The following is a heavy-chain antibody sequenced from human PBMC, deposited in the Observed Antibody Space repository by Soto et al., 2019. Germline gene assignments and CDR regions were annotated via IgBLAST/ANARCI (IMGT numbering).Heavy chain of an antibody. CDR3: ARGRGSDSSGWYGDYYYGMDV. CDR1: GFTFSSYG. D-gene: IGHD6-19*01. CDR2: IWYDGSNK. V-gene: IGHV3-33*01. Sequence: QVQLVESGGGVVQPGRSLRLSCAASGFTFSSYGMHWVRQAPGKGLEWVAVIWYDGSNKYYADSVKGRFTISRDNSRNTLYLQMNSLRAEDTAVYYCARGRGSDSSGWYGDYYYGMDVWGQGTTVTVSS. J-gene: IGHJ6*02.